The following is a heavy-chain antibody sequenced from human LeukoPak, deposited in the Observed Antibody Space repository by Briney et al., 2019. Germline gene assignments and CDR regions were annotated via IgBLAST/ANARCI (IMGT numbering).Heavy chain of an antibody. CDR2: INPNSGGT. D-gene: IGHD5-18*01. V-gene: IGHV1-2*02. Sequence: GASVTVSFTSSRYTFTFYYMHWVRQAPGQGLEWMGWINPNSGGTNYAQKFQGSVTMTRDTSISTAYMQLSRLRSDDTAVYYCARSKGRGYSYGYGYWGQGTLVTVSS. CDR1: RYTFTFYY. J-gene: IGHJ4*02. CDR3: ARSKGRGYSYGYGY.